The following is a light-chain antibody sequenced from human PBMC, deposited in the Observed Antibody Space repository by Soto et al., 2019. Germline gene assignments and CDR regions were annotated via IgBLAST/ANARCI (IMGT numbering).Light chain of an antibody. CDR3: QQCGSSPPYT. Sequence: EIVLTQSPGTLSLSPGERATLSCRASQSVSSTYLAWYQQIPGQAPRLLISGASSRATGIPDRFSGSGSGTDFTLIISRLEPEDFAVYYCQQCGSSPPYTFGQGTKLEIK. J-gene: IGKJ2*01. CDR2: GAS. V-gene: IGKV3-20*01. CDR1: QSVSSTY.